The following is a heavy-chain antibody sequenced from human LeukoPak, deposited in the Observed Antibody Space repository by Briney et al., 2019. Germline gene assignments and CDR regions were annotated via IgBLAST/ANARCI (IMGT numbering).Heavy chain of an antibody. CDR1: GYSISSGYY. CDR3: AREAYGSGSYWSPNWFDP. CDR2: IYHSGST. V-gene: IGHV4-38-2*02. D-gene: IGHD3-10*01. Sequence: SETLSLTCAVSGYSISSGYYWGWIRQPPGKGLEWIGSIYHSGSTYYNPSLKSRVTISVDTSKNQFSLKLSSVTAADTAVYYCAREAYGSGSYWSPNWFDPWGQGTLATVSS. J-gene: IGHJ5*02.